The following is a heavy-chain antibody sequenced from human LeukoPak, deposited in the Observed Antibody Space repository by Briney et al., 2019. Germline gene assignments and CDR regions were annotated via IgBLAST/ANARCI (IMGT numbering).Heavy chain of an antibody. J-gene: IGHJ5*02. Sequence: SETLSLTCAVSGGSISSSSWWSWVRPPPGKGLEWIGEIYHSGSTNYNPSLKSRVTISVDKSKNQFSLKLSSVTAADTAVYYCARVTGMVRGRWFDPWGQGTLVTVSS. CDR3: ARVTGMVRGRWFDP. V-gene: IGHV4-4*02. CDR1: GGSISSSSW. CDR2: IYHSGST. D-gene: IGHD3-10*01.